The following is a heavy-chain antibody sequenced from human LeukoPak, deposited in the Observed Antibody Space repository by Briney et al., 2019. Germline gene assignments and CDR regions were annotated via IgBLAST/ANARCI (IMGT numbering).Heavy chain of an antibody. J-gene: IGHJ3*02. CDR1: VGSFIGYY. CDR2: INHSGST. D-gene: IGHD5-18*01. CDR3: ARQPANTAAFDI. Sequence: PSETLSLTCAVYVGSFIGYYWSWIRQPPGKGLEWIGEINHSGSTNCNPSLKSRVAISLDTANNQISLRLNFVTAADTAIFYCARQPANTAAFDIWGLGTMVTVSS. V-gene: IGHV4-34*01.